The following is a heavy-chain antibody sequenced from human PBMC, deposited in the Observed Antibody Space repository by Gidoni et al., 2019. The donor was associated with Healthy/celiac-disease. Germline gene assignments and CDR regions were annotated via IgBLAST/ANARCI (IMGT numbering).Heavy chain of an antibody. CDR3: ASRHFGVAARDY. CDR2: IYYSGST. Sequence: QLQLQESGPGLVKPSETLSLTCTVSGGSISSSSYYWGWIRQPPGKGLEWIGSIYYSGSTYYTPSLKRRVSISVDTSKNQFSLKLSSVTAADTAVYYCASRHFGVAARDYWGQGTLGTVSS. D-gene: IGHD3-3*01. CDR1: GGSISSSSYY. J-gene: IGHJ4*02. V-gene: IGHV4-39*01.